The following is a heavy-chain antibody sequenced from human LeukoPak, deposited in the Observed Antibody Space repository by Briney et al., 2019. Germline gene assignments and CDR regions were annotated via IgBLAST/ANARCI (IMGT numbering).Heavy chain of an antibody. CDR1: GGSFSGYY. V-gene: IGHV4-34*01. Sequence: SETLSLTCAVYGGSFSGYYWSWIRQPPGKGLEWIGEINHSGSTNYNPSLKSRVTISVDTSKNQFSLKLSSVTAADTAVYYCARGNVVTVNYFDYWGQGTLATVSS. D-gene: IGHD2-21*02. J-gene: IGHJ4*02. CDR3: ARGNVVTVNYFDY. CDR2: INHSGST.